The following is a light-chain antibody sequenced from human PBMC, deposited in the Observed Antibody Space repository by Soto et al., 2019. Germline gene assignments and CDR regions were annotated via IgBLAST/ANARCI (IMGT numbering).Light chain of an antibody. J-gene: IGLJ1*01. Sequence: SVLPQPPSVSVAPGQRVTISCTGSSSNIGAGYDVHWYQQLPGTAPKLLIYGNSNRPSGVPDRFSGSKSGTSASLAITGLQAEDEADYYCQSYDSSLRGVFGTGTKVTVL. CDR1: SSNIGAGYD. V-gene: IGLV1-40*01. CDR2: GNS. CDR3: QSYDSSLRGV.